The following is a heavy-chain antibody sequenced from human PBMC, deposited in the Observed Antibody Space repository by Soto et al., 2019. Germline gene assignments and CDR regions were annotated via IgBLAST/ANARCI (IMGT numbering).Heavy chain of an antibody. CDR1: GGTFSSYA. CDR3: ARHVPAAGYYYGIDV. CDR2: INPIFGTA. D-gene: IGHD2-2*01. Sequence: QVQLVQSGAEVKKPGSSVKVSCKASGGTFSSYAISWVRQAPGQGLEWMGGINPIFGTANYAQKFQGRVTITADESTRTAYMELSSLRSAATAVYYCARHVPAAGYYYGIDVWGQGTTVTVSS. J-gene: IGHJ6*02. V-gene: IGHV1-69*12.